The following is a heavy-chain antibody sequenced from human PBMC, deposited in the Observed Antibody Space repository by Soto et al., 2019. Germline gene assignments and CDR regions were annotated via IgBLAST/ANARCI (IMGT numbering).Heavy chain of an antibody. CDR1: GGTFSSYA. J-gene: IGHJ6*01. CDR2: IIRIFGTA. Sequence: QVQLVQSGAEVKKPGSSVKVSCKASGGTFSSYAISWVRQAPGQGLEWMGGIIRIFGTANYAQKIQCRVTIPAEESTRTAYMELSSLSSEDTAVYYCARASRDATSYYYYGIDVWGQGTTVTVSS. V-gene: IGHV1-69*01. CDR3: ARASRDATSYYYYGIDV. D-gene: IGHD2-15*01.